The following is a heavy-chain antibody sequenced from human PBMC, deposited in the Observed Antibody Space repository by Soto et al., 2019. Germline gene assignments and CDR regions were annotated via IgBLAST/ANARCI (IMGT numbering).Heavy chain of an antibody. Sequence: EVQLVESGGGLVQPGGSLRLCCAASGFALSTYWMTWVRQAPGKGLEWVANINEDGSEKYHVDSVKGRFIVSRDNAKNSLYLQMNSLRVEDTAMYYCVTPWFDYWGQGTLVTVSS. J-gene: IGHJ4*02. CDR3: VTPWFDY. D-gene: IGHD1-20*01. CDR1: GFALSTYW. CDR2: INEDGSEK. V-gene: IGHV3-7*03.